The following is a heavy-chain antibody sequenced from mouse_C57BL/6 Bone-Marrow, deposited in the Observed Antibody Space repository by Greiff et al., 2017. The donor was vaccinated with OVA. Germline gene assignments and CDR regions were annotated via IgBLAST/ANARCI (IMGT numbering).Heavy chain of an antibody. D-gene: IGHD1-1*01. CDR2: IHPNSGST. J-gene: IGHJ3*01. Sequence: QVQLQQSGAELVKPGASVKLSCKASGYTFTSYWMHWVKQRPGQGLEWIGMIHPNSGSTNYNVKFKSKATLTVDKSSSTAYMQLSSLTAEDAAVYYCAGLLLFAYWGQGTLVTVSA. V-gene: IGHV1-64*01. CDR3: AGLLLFAY. CDR1: GYTFTSYW.